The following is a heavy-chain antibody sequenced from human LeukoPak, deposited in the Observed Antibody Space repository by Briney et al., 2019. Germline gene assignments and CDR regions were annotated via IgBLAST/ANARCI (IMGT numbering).Heavy chain of an antibody. CDR2: TYYRSKWYN. D-gene: IGHD3-22*01. CDR1: GDSVSSNSAA. CDR3: ARDHYDIDCACVDI. J-gene: IGHJ3*02. Sequence: SQTLSLTCAISGDSVSSNSAAWNWIRQSPSRGLEWLGRTYYRSKWYNDYAVSVKSRITINPDTSKNQFSLQLNSVTPEDKAVYYCARDHYDIDCACVDIWGQGTMVTVSS. V-gene: IGHV6-1*01.